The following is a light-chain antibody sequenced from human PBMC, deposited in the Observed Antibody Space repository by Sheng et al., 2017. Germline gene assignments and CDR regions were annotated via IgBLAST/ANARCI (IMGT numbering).Light chain of an antibody. V-gene: IGKV1-33*01. Sequence: QMTQSPSSLSASIGDRVTITCQASQDISNYLNWYQQKQGKAPKLLIYTASNLETGVPSRFSGSGSGTHFTFTISSVQPEDFATYYCQHYRDLPLTFGGGTKV. CDR2: TAS. CDR3: QHYRDLPLT. J-gene: IGKJ4*01. CDR1: QDISNY.